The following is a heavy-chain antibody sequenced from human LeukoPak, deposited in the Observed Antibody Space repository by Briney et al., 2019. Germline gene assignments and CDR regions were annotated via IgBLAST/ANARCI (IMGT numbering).Heavy chain of an antibody. CDR2: IIPIFGTA. CDR1: GGTFSSYA. V-gene: IGHV1-69*06. Sequence: SVKVSCKASGGTFSSYAISWVRQAPGQGLEWMGGIIPIFGTANYAQKFQGRVTITADKSTSTAYMELSSLRSEDTAVYYCARDRGWFGELSTWFDRWGQGTLVTVSS. CDR3: ARDRGWFGELSTWFDR. J-gene: IGHJ5*02. D-gene: IGHD3-10*01.